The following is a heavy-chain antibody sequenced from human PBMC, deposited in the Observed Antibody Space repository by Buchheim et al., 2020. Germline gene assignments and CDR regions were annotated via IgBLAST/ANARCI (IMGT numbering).Heavy chain of an antibody. CDR2: IYYSGNS. CDR3: AREADYGDYVHWIDP. V-gene: IGHV4-39*07. Sequence: QLQLQESGPGLVKPSETLSLTCTVSGDSISSSSYYWGWIRQPPGKGLEWIGSIYYSGNSYYNPSLKSRVTISVDTSKNQFSLRLSSVTAADTAVYYCAREADYGDYVHWIDPWGQGTL. J-gene: IGHJ5*02. D-gene: IGHD4-17*01. CDR1: GDSISSSSYY.